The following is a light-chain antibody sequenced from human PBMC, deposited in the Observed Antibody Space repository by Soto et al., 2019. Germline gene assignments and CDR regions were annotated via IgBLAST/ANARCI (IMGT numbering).Light chain of an antibody. CDR1: SSNIGSNT. Sequence: QSVLTQPPSASGTPGQRVTVSCSGSSSNIGSNTVHWYQQVPGTAPKLLIYYNDQLPSGVPDRFSGSKSGPSASLALSGLQSDDEAHYYCATWDDSLNGVVFGGGTQLTVL. CDR2: YND. CDR3: ATWDDSLNGVV. V-gene: IGLV1-44*01. J-gene: IGLJ2*01.